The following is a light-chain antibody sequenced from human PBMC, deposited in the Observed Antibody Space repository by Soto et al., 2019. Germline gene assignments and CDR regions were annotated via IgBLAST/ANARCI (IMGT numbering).Light chain of an antibody. CDR1: GSNIGAGWP. V-gene: IGLV1-40*01. CDR2: DDT. J-gene: IGLJ3*02. CDR3: QSFDNSLRAWV. Sequence: QPVLTQPPSVSGAPGQRVTISCSGGGSNIGAGWPVHWYQQLPGTAPKLLMFDDTNRPSGVPDRFSGSKSGTSAALAITGLQAEDEADYYCQSFDNSLRAWVFGGGTKVTVL.